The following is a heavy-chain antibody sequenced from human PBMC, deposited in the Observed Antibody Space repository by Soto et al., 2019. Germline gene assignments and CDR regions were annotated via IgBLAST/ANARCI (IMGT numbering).Heavy chain of an antibody. CDR2: ISKSDYT. CDR1: GFAFNNYG. CDR3: ARGWTPLTTRYYGLDV. J-gene: IGHJ6*02. Sequence: GGSLRLSCTVSGFAFNNYGINWVRQAPGKGLEWVSSISKSDYTYYSDSVKGRFTISRDNAKNSVSLQMNTLRVEDTAVYYCARGWTPLTTRYYGLDVWGQGTTVTVSS. D-gene: IGHD1-1*01. V-gene: IGHV3-21*01.